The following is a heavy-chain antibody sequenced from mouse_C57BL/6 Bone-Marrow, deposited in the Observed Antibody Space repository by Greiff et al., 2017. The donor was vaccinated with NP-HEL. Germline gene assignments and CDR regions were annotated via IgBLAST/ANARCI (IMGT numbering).Heavy chain of an antibody. CDR2: IDPSDSYT. D-gene: IGHD1-1*01. J-gene: IGHJ1*03. CDR1: GYTFTSYW. V-gene: IGHV1-69*01. CDR3: ARGITTVVSYWYFDV. Sequence: QVQLKQPGAELVMPGASVKLSCKASGYTFTSYWMHWVKQRPGQGLERIGEIDPSDSYTNYNQKFKGKSTLTVDKSSSTAYMQLSSLTSEDSAVYYCARGITTVVSYWYFDVWGTGTTVTVSS.